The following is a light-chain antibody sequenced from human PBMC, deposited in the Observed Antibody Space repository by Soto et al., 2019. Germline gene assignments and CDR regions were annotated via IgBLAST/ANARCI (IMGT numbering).Light chain of an antibody. V-gene: IGKV3-20*01. J-gene: IGKJ3*01. Sequence: EIVLTQSPGTLSLSPGERATLSCRASQSVSSNYIAWYQQKPGQAPRFLIYGASTRATGIPDRFSGSGSGTDFTLTISRLEPEDFAVYYCQQYGNSFFTFGPGTKVDIK. CDR2: GAS. CDR3: QQYGNSFFT. CDR1: QSVSSNY.